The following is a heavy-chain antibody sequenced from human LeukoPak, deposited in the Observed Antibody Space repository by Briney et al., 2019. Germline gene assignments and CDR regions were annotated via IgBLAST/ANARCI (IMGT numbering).Heavy chain of an antibody. Sequence: SETLSLTCTVSGGSISPYYWSWIRQPPGKGLEWIGEINHSGSTNYNPSLKSRVTISVDTSKNQFSLKLSSVTAADTAVYYCARVYYSSSYDYWYFDLWGRGTLVTVSS. D-gene: IGHD6-13*01. CDR3: ARVYYSSSYDYWYFDL. V-gene: IGHV4-34*01. CDR2: INHSGST. CDR1: GGSISPYY. J-gene: IGHJ2*01.